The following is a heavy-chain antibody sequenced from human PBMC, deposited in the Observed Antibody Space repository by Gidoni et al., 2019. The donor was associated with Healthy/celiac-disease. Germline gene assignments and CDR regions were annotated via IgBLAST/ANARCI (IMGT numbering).Heavy chain of an antibody. CDR2: IYYSGST. CDR1: GGSISSYY. CDR3: ARDPRRGGYSGAFDI. V-gene: IGHV4-59*01. J-gene: IGHJ3*02. Sequence: QVQLQESGPGLVKPSETLSLTCTVSGGSISSYYWSWIRQPPGKGLEWIGYIYYSGSTNYNPSLKSRVTISVDTSKNQFSLKLSSVTAADTAVYYCARDPRRGGYSGAFDIWGQGTMVTVSS. D-gene: IGHD2-15*01.